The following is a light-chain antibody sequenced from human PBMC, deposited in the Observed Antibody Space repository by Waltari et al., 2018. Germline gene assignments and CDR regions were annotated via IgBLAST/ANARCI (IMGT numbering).Light chain of an antibody. CDR1: QSINNY. Sequence: RASQSINNYLKWKQQKPGKAPNLLIYAASSVHSGVPSRFSGSGSGTDFTLTISSLQADDVATYYCQQSSSTPQDAFGQGTKLEIK. J-gene: IGKJ2*01. CDR3: QQSSSTPQDA. V-gene: IGKV1-39*01. CDR2: AAS.